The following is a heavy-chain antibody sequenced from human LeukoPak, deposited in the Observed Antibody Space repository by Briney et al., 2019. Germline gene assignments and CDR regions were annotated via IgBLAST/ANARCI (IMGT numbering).Heavy chain of an antibody. Sequence: GGSLRLSCAASGFTFSSHTMTWVRQAPGKGLEFVSSINSGSNFIYHADSVRGRFTISRDDANNSLYLQMDSLRAEDTAVYYCARDFTQVDYWGQGTLVTVSS. D-gene: IGHD2-15*01. CDR3: ARDFTQVDY. V-gene: IGHV3-21*01. CDR1: GFTFSSHT. J-gene: IGHJ4*02. CDR2: INSGSNFI.